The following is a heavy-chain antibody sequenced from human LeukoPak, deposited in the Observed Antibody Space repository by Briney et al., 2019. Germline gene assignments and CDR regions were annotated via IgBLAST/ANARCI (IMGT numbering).Heavy chain of an antibody. Sequence: PGRSLRLSCAASGFTFSSYAMHWVRQAPGKGLEWVAVISYDGSNKYYADSVKGRFTISGDNSKNTLCLQMNSLRAEDTAVYYCARDQTPDGYYYYGMDVWGQGTTVTVSS. CDR1: GFTFSSYA. CDR3: ARDQTPDGYYYYGMDV. D-gene: IGHD4-23*01. CDR2: ISYDGSNK. J-gene: IGHJ6*02. V-gene: IGHV3-30*04.